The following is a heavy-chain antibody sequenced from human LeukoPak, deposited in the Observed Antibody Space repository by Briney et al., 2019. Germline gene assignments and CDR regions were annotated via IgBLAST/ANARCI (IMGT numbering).Heavy chain of an antibody. D-gene: IGHD3-16*01. V-gene: IGHV4-39*07. CDR2: IYYSGST. CDR1: GGSISSSSYY. Sequence: SETLSLTCTVSGGSISSSSYYWGWIRQPPGKGLEWIGSIYYSGSTYYNPSLKSRVTISVDTSKNQFSLKLSSVTAADTAVYYCARETLRLGELGGHYWGQGTLVTVSS. CDR3: ARETLRLGELGGHY. J-gene: IGHJ4*02.